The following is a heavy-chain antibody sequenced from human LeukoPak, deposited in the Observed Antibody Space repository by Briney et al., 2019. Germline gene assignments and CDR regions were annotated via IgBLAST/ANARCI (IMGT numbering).Heavy chain of an antibody. V-gene: IGHV4-34*01. Sequence: KPSETLSITCAVYGASFSDNYWSWIRQFPEKGLEWIGEINNSGSTSYNPSLNSRVIMSVDVSKNQFSLRLSSVTAADTAVYYCARGGYGPRLGNWGQGTLVTVSS. CDR2: INNSGST. J-gene: IGHJ4*02. CDR1: GASFSDNY. CDR3: ARGGYGPRLGN. D-gene: IGHD3-16*01.